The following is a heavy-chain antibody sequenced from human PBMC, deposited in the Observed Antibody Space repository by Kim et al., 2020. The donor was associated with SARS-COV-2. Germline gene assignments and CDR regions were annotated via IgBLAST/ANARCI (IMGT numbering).Heavy chain of an antibody. V-gene: IGHV3-21*06. D-gene: IGHD3-10*02. Sequence: GGSLRLSCEASGFTFSTFAFNWVRQAPGKGLEWVSSISTRGSYIYYGDSVKGRFTISRDNARSSLYLQMDSLRVDDTAVYFCVREGNVASAPGAFDFWGQGTLVTVPS. J-gene: IGHJ3*01. CDR3: VREGNVASAPGAFDF. CDR1: GFTFSTFA. CDR2: ISTRGSYI.